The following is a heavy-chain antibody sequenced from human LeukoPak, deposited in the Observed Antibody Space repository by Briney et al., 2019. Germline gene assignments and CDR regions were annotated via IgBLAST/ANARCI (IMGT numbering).Heavy chain of an antibody. CDR3: ARVRPKYCSGGSCYFDY. V-gene: IGHV4-34*01. Sequence: SETLSLTCAVYGGSFSGYYWSWIRQPPGKGLEWIGEINHSGSTNYNPSLKSRVTISVDTSKYQFSLKLSSVTAADTAVYYCARVRPKYCSGGSCYFDYWGQGTLVAVSS. D-gene: IGHD2-15*01. CDR1: GGSFSGYY. CDR2: INHSGST. J-gene: IGHJ4*02.